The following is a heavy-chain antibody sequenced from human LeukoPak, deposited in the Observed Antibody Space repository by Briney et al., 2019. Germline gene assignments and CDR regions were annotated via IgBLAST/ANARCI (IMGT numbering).Heavy chain of an antibody. Sequence: SETLSLTCTVSGGSISSYYWSWIRQPPGKGLEWIGYIYYSGSTNYNPSLKSRVTISVGTSKNQFSLKLSSVTAADTAVYYCARGGYDILTGYPWGPYFDYWGQGTLVTVSS. D-gene: IGHD3-9*01. CDR1: GGSISSYY. V-gene: IGHV4-59*01. CDR3: ARGGYDILTGYPWGPYFDY. CDR2: IYYSGST. J-gene: IGHJ4*02.